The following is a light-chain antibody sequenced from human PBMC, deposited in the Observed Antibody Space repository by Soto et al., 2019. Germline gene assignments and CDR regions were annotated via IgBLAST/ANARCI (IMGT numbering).Light chain of an antibody. CDR1: SSNIGAGYD. Sequence: QSVLTQPPSVSGAPGQRVTISCTGSSSNIGAGYDVHWYQQFPGTAPKPLIYGNSNRPSGVPDRFSGSKSGTSASLAITGLQAEDEADYYCQSYDSSLSVVVFGGGTKLTVL. V-gene: IGLV1-40*01. J-gene: IGLJ2*01. CDR3: QSYDSSLSVVV. CDR2: GNS.